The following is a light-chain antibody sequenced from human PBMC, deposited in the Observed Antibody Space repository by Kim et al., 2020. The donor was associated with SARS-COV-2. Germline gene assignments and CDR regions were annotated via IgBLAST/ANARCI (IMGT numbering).Light chain of an antibody. J-gene: IGLJ1*01. V-gene: IGLV3-21*04. CDR1: NIGSKS. CDR3: QVWDNNSVHYV. CDR2: YNS. Sequence: SYELTQPPSVSVAPGETARITCGGDNIGSKSAHWYQQKPGQAPVLVIYYNSVRPSGIPERFSGSNSGNTATLTISRVEAGDEADFYCQVWDNNSVHYVFGTGTKVTVL.